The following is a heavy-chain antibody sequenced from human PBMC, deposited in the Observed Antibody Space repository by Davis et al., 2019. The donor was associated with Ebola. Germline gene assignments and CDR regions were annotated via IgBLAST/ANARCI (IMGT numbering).Heavy chain of an antibody. V-gene: IGHV3-30*18. Sequence: GGSLRLSCAASGFTFSSRGMHWVRQAPGKGLEWVALISDDGSNKYYADSVKGRFTISRDNSKNTVYLQMNSLRVEDTAVYYCAKAKHAVYYYYGMDVWGQGTPVTVSS. CDR2: ISDDGSNK. CDR3: AKAKHAVYYYYGMDV. CDR1: GFTFSSRG. J-gene: IGHJ6*02.